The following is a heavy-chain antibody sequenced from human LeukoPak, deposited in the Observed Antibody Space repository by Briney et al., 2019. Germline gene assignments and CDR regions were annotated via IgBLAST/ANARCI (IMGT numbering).Heavy chain of an antibody. J-gene: IGHJ4*02. CDR2: ISNDGIRK. V-gene: IGHV3-30-3*01. Sequence: LSLTCTVSGGSTSSYYWSWIRQPPGKGLEWMAVISNDGIRKFHADSVKGRFTISRDNSKNTLFLQMDSLTTEDTAGYYCARRRDGYNPELDYWGQGTLVTVSS. D-gene: IGHD5-24*01. CDR1: GGSTSSYY. CDR3: ARRRDGYNPELDY.